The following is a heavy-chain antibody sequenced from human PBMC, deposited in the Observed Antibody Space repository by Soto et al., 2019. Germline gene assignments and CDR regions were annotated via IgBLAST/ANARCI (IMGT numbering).Heavy chain of an antibody. V-gene: IGHV3-30-3*01. Sequence: GGSLRLSCAASGFTFRTFAMHWVRQAPGKGLEWVAVISNDGSIKYFLDSVKGRFTISRDNSNNTLSLQMDSLRAEDTAVYYCARDKKPFNWSPSILKSYYYGMDVWGQGTTVTVSS. J-gene: IGHJ6*02. D-gene: IGHD1-1*01. CDR2: ISNDGSIK. CDR3: ARDKKPFNWSPSILKSYYYGMDV. CDR1: GFTFRTFA.